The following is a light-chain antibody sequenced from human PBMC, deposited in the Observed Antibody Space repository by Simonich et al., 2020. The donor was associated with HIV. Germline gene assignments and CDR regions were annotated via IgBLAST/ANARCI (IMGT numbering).Light chain of an antibody. CDR1: QSVGSSY. Sequence: EIVLTQSPGTLSLSPGERATLSCRASQSVGSSYLAWYQQKPGQAPRLLIYVASSRATGIPDRFSGSGSGTDCTLTISRLEPEDFAVYYCQQYGSSPSWTFGQGTKVEIK. V-gene: IGKV3-20*01. CDR2: VAS. CDR3: QQYGSSPSWT. J-gene: IGKJ1*01.